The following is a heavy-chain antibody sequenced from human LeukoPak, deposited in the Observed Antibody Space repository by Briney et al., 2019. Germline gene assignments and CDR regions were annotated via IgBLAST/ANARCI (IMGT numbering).Heavy chain of an antibody. V-gene: IGHV4-39*01. D-gene: IGHD1-26*01. Sequence: SETLSLTCTVSGGSISSSSYYWGWIRQPPGKGLEWIGSIYYSGSTYYNPSLKSRVTISVDTSKNQFSLKLSSVTAADTAVYYCARCRGSGSYYVGYYYYYMDVWGKGTTVTISS. CDR1: GGSISSSSYY. J-gene: IGHJ6*03. CDR2: IYYSGST. CDR3: ARCRGSGSYYVGYYYYYMDV.